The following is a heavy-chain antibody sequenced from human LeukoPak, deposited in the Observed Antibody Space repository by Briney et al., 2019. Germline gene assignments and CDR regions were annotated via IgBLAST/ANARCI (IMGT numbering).Heavy chain of an antibody. V-gene: IGHV3-15*01. CDR3: TTELTGDLNAFDI. CDR1: GFTFSSYS. Sequence: GGSLRLSCVASGFTFSSYSMNWVRQAPGKGLEWVGRIKSKTDGGTTDYAAPVKGRFTISRDDSKNTLYLQMNSLKTEDTAVYYCTTELTGDLNAFDIWGQGTMVTVSS. J-gene: IGHJ3*02. D-gene: IGHD7-27*01. CDR2: IKSKTDGGTT.